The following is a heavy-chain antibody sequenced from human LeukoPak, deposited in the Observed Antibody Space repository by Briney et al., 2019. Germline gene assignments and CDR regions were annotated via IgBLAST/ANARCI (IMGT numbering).Heavy chain of an antibody. J-gene: IGHJ3*02. CDR2: ISSSSSTI. CDR1: GFTFSTYS. CDR3: AYAYCGGDCYDAFDI. Sequence: GGSLRLSCAASGFTFSTYSMNWVRQAPGKGLEWVSYISSSSSTIHYADSVKGRFTISRDNAKNSLYLQMNSLRAEDTAVYYCAYAYCGGDCYDAFDIWGQGTMVTVSS. D-gene: IGHD2-21*02. V-gene: IGHV3-48*04.